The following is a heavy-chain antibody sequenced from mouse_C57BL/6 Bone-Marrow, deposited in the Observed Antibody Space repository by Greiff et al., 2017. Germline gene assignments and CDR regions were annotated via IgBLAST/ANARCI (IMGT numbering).Heavy chain of an antibody. J-gene: IGHJ1*03. CDR2: ISDGGSYT. CDR3: ARVGRGYFDV. D-gene: IGHD4-1*01. CDR1: GFTFSSYA. Sequence: EVKLVESGGGLVKPGGSLKLSCAASGFTFSSYAMSWVRQTPEKRLEWVATISDGGSYTYYPDNVKGRFTISRDNAKNNLYLQMSHLKSEDTAMYYCARVGRGYFDVWGTGTTVTVSS. V-gene: IGHV5-4*03.